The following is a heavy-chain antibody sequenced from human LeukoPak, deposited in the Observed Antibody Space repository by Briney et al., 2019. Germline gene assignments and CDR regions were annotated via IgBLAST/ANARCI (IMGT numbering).Heavy chain of an antibody. D-gene: IGHD5-18*01. CDR1: GFTVSSNY. J-gene: IGHJ4*02. Sequence: PGGSLRLSCAASGFTVSSNYMSWVRQAPGKGLEWVSVIYSGGSTYYADSVKGRFTISRDNSKNTLYLQMNSLRAEDTAVYYCARATVGYSYVIDYWGQGTLVTVSS. V-gene: IGHV3-53*01. CDR3: ARATVGYSYVIDY. CDR2: IYSGGST.